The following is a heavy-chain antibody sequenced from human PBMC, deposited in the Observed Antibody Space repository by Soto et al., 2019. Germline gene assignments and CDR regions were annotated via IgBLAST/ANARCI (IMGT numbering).Heavy chain of an antibody. CDR3: ARYQGLDYYDISGYFFLAF. D-gene: IGHD3-22*01. V-gene: IGHV1-3*01. Sequence: ASVKVSCKASGYTFTRYAIHWVRQAPGQRLEWMGWINAGNGNTKYSQKFQGRVTITRDTSARTAYMELSSLRSEDTAVYYCARYQGLDYYDISGYFFLAFWGQGTLVTVSS. J-gene: IGHJ4*02. CDR1: GYTFTRYA. CDR2: INAGNGNT.